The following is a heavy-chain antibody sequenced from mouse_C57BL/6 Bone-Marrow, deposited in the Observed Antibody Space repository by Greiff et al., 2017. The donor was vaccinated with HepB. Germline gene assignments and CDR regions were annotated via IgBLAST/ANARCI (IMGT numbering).Heavy chain of an antibody. V-gene: IGHV1-81*01. CDR2: SYPRSGNT. D-gene: IGHD1-1*01. CDR1: GYTFTSYG. CDR3: ARCPHYYGSHYAMDY. Sequence: VKLQESGAELARPGASVKLSCKASGYTFTSYGISWVKQRTGQGLEWIGESYPRSGNTYYNEKFKGKATLIADKSSSTAYMELRSLTSEDSAVYFCARCPHYYGSHYAMDYWGQGTSVTVSS. J-gene: IGHJ4*01.